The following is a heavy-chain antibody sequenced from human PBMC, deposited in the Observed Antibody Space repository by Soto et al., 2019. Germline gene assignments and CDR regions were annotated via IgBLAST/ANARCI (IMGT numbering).Heavy chain of an antibody. Sequence: ASVKVSCKASGYTFTSYGISWVRQAPGQGLEWTGWISAYNGNTNYAQKLQGRVTMTTDTSTSTAYMELRSLRSDDTAVYYCARQEAAAGEYYYYGMDVWGQGTTVTVSS. D-gene: IGHD6-13*01. CDR2: ISAYNGNT. J-gene: IGHJ6*02. CDR3: ARQEAAAGEYYYYGMDV. CDR1: GYTFTSYG. V-gene: IGHV1-18*01.